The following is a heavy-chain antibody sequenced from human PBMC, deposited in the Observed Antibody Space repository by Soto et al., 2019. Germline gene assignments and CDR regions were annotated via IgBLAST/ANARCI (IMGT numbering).Heavy chain of an antibody. J-gene: IGHJ4*02. CDR1: GCTFTSYG. V-gene: IGHV1-18*04. D-gene: IGHD3-22*01. CDR3: ARDYEQYYDSSGYYYD. Sequence: GASVKVSCKASGCTFTSYGISWVRQAPGQGLEWMGWISAYNGNTNYAQKLQGRVTMTTDTSTSTAYMELRSLRSDDTAVYYCARDYEQYYDSSGYYYDWGQGTLVTVSS. CDR2: ISAYNGNT.